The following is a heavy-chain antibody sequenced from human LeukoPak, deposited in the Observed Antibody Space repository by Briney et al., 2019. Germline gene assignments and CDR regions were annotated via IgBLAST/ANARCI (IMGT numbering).Heavy chain of an antibody. CDR3: AKDEGY. Sequence: GGSLRLSCAASVFAFSTFAMHWVRQAPGKGLEWVAVMSYDGSDKYYADSVKGRFTISRDNSKNTLYLQMNSLRAEDTAVYYCAKDEGYWGQGTLVTVSS. CDR2: MSYDGSDK. J-gene: IGHJ4*02. CDR1: VFAFSTFA. V-gene: IGHV3-30-3*01.